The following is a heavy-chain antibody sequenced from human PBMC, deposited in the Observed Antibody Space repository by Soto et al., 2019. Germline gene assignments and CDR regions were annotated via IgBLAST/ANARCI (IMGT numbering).Heavy chain of an antibody. V-gene: IGHV4-30-4*01. CDR1: GGSISSGDYY. J-gene: IGHJ4*02. CDR2: IYYSGST. D-gene: IGHD3-10*01. Sequence: TSETLSLTCTVSGGSISSGDYYWSWIRQPPGKGLEWIGYIYYSGSTYYNPSLKSRVTISVDTSKNQFSLKLSSVTAADTAVYYCARALGGVWFGELLYFDYWGQGTLVTVSS. CDR3: ARALGGVWFGELLYFDY.